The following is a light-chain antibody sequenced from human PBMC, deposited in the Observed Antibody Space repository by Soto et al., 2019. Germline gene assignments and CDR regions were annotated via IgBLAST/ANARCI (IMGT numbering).Light chain of an antibody. J-gene: IGKJ1*01. Sequence: EIVMTQSPATLSVSPGERATLSCRASQSVSSNLAWYQQKPGQAPRLLIYGASTRATGVPARFSGSGSGIEFTLTISCLQSEDFAGYYCQQYTNWPPLTFGQGTTVEIK. CDR1: QSVSSN. CDR3: QQYTNWPPLT. V-gene: IGKV3-15*01. CDR2: GAS.